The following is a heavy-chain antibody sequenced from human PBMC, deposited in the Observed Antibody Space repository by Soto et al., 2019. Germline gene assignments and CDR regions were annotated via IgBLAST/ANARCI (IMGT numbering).Heavy chain of an antibody. CDR3: ASANCGGDCSYRHDRYYFES. CDR2: IFYSGST. J-gene: IGHJ4*02. V-gene: IGHV4-30-4*01. CDR1: GGSITSDDYY. Sequence: QVQLQESGPGLVKPSQSLSLTCTVSGGSITSDDYYWSWIRQPPGRGLEWIGYIFYSGSTHYNPYLESRFIISLDTSKKQVSLKLSSVTAADTAVYYCASANCGGDCSYRHDRYYFESWGQGTLVTVSS. D-gene: IGHD2-21*02.